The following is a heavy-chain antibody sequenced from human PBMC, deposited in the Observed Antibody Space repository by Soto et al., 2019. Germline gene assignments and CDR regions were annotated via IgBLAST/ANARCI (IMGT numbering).Heavy chain of an antibody. CDR3: AKDYIAVAGTRAFDI. Sequence: QVQLVQSGAEVQKPGSSVKVSCKASGGTFSSYTISWVRQAPGQGLEWMGRIIPILGIANYAQKFQGRVTITADKSTGTAYMELSSLRSEDTAVYYCAKDYIAVAGTRAFDIWGQGTMVTVSS. D-gene: IGHD6-19*01. CDR2: IIPILGIA. V-gene: IGHV1-69*02. J-gene: IGHJ3*02. CDR1: GGTFSSYT.